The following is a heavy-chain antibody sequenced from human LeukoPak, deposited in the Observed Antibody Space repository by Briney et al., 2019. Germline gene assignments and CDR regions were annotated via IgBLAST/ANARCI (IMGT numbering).Heavy chain of an antibody. J-gene: IGHJ5*02. CDR2: IYSDGNT. D-gene: IGHD6-19*01. Sequence: GGSLRLSCAVSGFTVSSIYMSWVRQAPGKGLEWVSFIYSDGNTYYGDSVKGRFTLSRDSSRNTLYLQMNSLTVDDTAVHYCAGDTHSSSWYDHWGQGTLVTVSS. CDR3: AGDTHSSSWYDH. CDR1: GFTVSSIY. V-gene: IGHV3-53*01.